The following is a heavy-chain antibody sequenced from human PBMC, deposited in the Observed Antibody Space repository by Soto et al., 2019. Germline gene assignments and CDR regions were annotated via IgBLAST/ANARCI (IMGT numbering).Heavy chain of an antibody. CDR1: GGSISSHY. D-gene: IGHD6-19*01. V-gene: IGHV4-59*11. Sequence: SETLSLTCSVSGGSISSHYWGWIRQPPGKGLEWIGHIYYTGSTNYNPFLKSRVTLSVDTSKSQFSLKLSSVTAADTAVYYCARTVAGTVYWGQGTLVTVSS. CDR2: IYYTGST. J-gene: IGHJ4*02. CDR3: ARTVAGTVY.